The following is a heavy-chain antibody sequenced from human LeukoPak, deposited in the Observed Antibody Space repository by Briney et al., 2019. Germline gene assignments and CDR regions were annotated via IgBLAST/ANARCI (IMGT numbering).Heavy chain of an antibody. Sequence: SETLSLTCTVSGGSISSSGYYWGWIRQPPGKGLEWIGSIYFSGSTYYNPSLKSRLTISVDTSKNHFSLKLSSVTAADTAVYYCARGALKWELPPIRARKSYYFDYWGQGTLVTVSS. CDR3: ARGALKWELPPIRARKSYYFDY. CDR1: GGSISSSGYY. CDR2: IYFSGST. V-gene: IGHV4-39*02. D-gene: IGHD1-26*01. J-gene: IGHJ4*02.